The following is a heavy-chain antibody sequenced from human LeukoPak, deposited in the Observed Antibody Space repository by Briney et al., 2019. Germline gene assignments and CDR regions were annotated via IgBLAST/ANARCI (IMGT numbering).Heavy chain of an antibody. CDR2: IYYSGST. CDR1: GGSISSSSYY. D-gene: IGHD1-20*01. Sequence: SGTLSLTCTVSGGSISSSSYYWGWIRQPPGKGLEWIGSIYYSGSTYYNPSLKSRVTISVDTSKNQFSLKLSSVTAADTAVYYCARRIAGSYYFDYWGQGTLVTVSS. J-gene: IGHJ4*02. CDR3: ARRIAGSYYFDY. V-gene: IGHV4-39*07.